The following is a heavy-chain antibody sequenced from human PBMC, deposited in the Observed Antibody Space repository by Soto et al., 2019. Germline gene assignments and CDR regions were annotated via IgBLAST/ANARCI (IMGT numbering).Heavy chain of an antibody. CDR1: GGSISSYY. Sequence: QVQLQESGPGLVKPSETLSLTCTVSGGSISSYYWSWIRQPPGKGLEWIGYIYYSGSTNYNPCLKSGVTISVDTSKNQFSLKLSSVTAADTAVYYCARDRGSGSYYRGGMDVWGQGTTVTVSS. J-gene: IGHJ6*02. V-gene: IGHV4-59*01. CDR3: ARDRGSGSYYRGGMDV. D-gene: IGHD3-10*01. CDR2: IYYSGST.